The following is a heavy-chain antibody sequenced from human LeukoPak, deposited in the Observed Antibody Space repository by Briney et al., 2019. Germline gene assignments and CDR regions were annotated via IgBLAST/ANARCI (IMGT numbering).Heavy chain of an antibody. J-gene: IGHJ4*02. D-gene: IGHD6-13*01. CDR2: ISGSGGST. CDR3: AKDQRIAAAGKCNFDY. CDR1: GFTFSSYG. Sequence: GGTLRLSCAASGFTFSSYGMSWVRQAPGKGLEWVSAISGSGGSTYYADSVKGRFTISRDNSKNTLYLQMNSLRAEDTAVYYCAKDQRIAAAGKCNFDYWGQGTLVTVSS. V-gene: IGHV3-23*01.